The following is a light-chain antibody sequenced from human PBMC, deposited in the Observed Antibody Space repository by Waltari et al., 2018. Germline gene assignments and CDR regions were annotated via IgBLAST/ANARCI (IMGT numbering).Light chain of an antibody. V-gene: IGLV2-23*01. CDR2: EGN. CDR3: CSYAGSDTWV. CDR1: SRDVVSHDFNL. J-gene: IGLJ3*02. Sequence: QSALTQPASVSGSPGQSITISCTGASRDVVSHDFNLVSWYQQHPGKAPKLMIYEGNKRPSGVSSRFSGSKSGNTASLTISGLQAEDEADYYCCSYAGSDTWVFGGGTKLTVL.